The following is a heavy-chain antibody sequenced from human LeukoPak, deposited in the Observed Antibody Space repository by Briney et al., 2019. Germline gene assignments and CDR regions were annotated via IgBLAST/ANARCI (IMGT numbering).Heavy chain of an antibody. Sequence: SQTLSLTCTVSGGSISSGSYYWSWIRQPAGKGLEWIGRIYTSGSTNYNPSLKSRVTISVDTSKNQFSLKLSSVTAADTAVYYCARGSSFFPYYFDYWGQGTLVTVSS. CDR2: IYTSGST. D-gene: IGHD6-13*01. CDR1: GGSISSGSYY. V-gene: IGHV4-61*02. CDR3: ARGSSFFPYYFDY. J-gene: IGHJ4*02.